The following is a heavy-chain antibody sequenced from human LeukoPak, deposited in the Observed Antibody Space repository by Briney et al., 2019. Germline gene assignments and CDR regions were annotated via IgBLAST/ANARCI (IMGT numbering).Heavy chain of an antibody. CDR3: AKDFTNYYDSSGYSQTYGVDV. V-gene: IGHV3-9*01. Sequence: PGGSLRLSCAASGFTFDDYAMHWVRQAPGKGLEWVSGISWNSGSIGYADSVKGRFTVSRDNAKNSLYLQMNSLRAEDTALYYCAKDFTNYYDSSGYSQTYGVDVWGQGTTVTVSS. CDR1: GFTFDDYA. CDR2: ISWNSGSI. D-gene: IGHD3-22*01. J-gene: IGHJ6*02.